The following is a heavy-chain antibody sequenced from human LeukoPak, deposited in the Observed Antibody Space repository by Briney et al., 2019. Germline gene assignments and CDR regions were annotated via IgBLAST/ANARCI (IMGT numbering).Heavy chain of an antibody. V-gene: IGHV3-9*01. CDR2: ISWNSGSI. D-gene: IGHD3-10*01. CDR3: ARDQARTYYYGSGSYLYY. Sequence: GRSLRLSCAASGFTFDDYAMHWVRHAPGKGLGWVSGISWNSGSIGYADSVKGRFTISRDNAKNSLYLQMNSLRAEDTALYYCARDQARTYYYGSGSYLYYWGQGTLVTVSS. J-gene: IGHJ4*02. CDR1: GFTFDDYA.